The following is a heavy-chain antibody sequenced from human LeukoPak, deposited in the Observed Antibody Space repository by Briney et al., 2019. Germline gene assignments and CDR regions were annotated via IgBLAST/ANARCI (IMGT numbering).Heavy chain of an antibody. CDR3: ARFKDSSGWYHGG. V-gene: IGHV3-30*03. J-gene: IGHJ4*02. Sequence: GGSLRLSCAASGFTFTTYGMHWVRQAPGKGLEWVTFISYDGRYKYYTDSVKGRFTISRDNSKNTVYLQMNSLRTEDTAVYYCARFKDSSGWYHGGWGQGTLVTVSS. D-gene: IGHD6-19*01. CDR2: ISYDGRYK. CDR1: GFTFTTYG.